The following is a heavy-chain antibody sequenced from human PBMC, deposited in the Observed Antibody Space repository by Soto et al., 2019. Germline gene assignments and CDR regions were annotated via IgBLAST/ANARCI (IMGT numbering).Heavy chain of an antibody. Sequence: QVQLQESGPGLVKPSQTLSLTCTVSGGSINNGGYYWSWIRQHPGKGLEWIGYIFYSGSTYYNPSPKSRVTTSVATSKTQVSLKLSSVTAADTAVYYCARDLRGGSSGIDVWGQGTTVTVSS. V-gene: IGHV4-31*03. CDR2: IFYSGST. CDR3: ARDLRGGSSGIDV. J-gene: IGHJ6*02. CDR1: GGSINNGGYY. D-gene: IGHD3-10*01.